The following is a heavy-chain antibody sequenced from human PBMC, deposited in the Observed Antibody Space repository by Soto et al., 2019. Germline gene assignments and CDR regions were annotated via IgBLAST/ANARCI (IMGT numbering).Heavy chain of an antibody. J-gene: IGHJ5*02. CDR2: IYWDNDN. CDR1: GFSLNTDGVA. V-gene: IGHV2-5*02. D-gene: IGHD3-10*01. CDR3: AHRGFRSGSWPRRPFDP. Sequence: QITLRESGPTLVKPTQTLTLTCSFSGFSLNTDGVAVGWFRQPPGKALDWLAQIYWDNDNRYSPSLRSRLTITKDISGSQVVLRLTNEDPVDSATYFFAHRGFRSGSWPRRPFDPWGQGILVTVSS.